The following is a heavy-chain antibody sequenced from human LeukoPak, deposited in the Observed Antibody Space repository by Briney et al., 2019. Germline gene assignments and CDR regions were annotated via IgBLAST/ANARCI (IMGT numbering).Heavy chain of an antibody. D-gene: IGHD6-13*01. V-gene: IGHV4-59*01. CDR1: GGSISSYY. Sequence: SETLSLTCTVSGGSISSYYWSWIRQPPGKRLEWIGYIYYSGSTNYNPSLKSRVTILVDTSKNQFSLKLSSVTAADTALYYCARDLTAAGPFDPWGQGTLVTVSS. J-gene: IGHJ5*02. CDR2: IYYSGST. CDR3: ARDLTAAGPFDP.